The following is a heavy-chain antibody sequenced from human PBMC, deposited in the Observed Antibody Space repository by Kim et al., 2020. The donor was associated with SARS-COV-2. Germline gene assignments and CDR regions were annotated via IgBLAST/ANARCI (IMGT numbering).Heavy chain of an antibody. CDR3: VKGVYDFWRFGAFDI. Sequence: DSVKGRFTISRHNSENTLYLQMSSLRAEDTAVYYCVKGVYDFWRFGAFDIWGQGTTVTVSS. J-gene: IGHJ3*02. D-gene: IGHD3-3*01. V-gene: IGHV3-64D*06.